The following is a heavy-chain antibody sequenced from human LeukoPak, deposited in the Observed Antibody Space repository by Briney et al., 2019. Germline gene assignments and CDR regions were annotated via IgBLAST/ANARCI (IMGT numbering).Heavy chain of an antibody. CDR2: IIPIFGTA. J-gene: IGHJ4*02. D-gene: IGHD3-10*01. CDR1: GYTFTSYY. Sequence: GASVKVSCKASGYTFTSYYMHWVRQAPGQGLEWMGGIIPIFGTANYAQKFQGRVTITTDESTSTAYMELSSLRSEDTAVYYCARDPEDRGSSGYWGQGTLVTVSS. V-gene: IGHV1-69*05. CDR3: ARDPEDRGSSGY.